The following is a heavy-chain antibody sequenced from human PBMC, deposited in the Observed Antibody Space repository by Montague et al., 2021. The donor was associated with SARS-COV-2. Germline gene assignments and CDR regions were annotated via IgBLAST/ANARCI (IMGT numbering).Heavy chain of an antibody. CDR2: IFYNGGA. CDR1: GGSISGGSYY. V-gene: IGHV4-39*01. D-gene: IGHD5-12*01. CDR3: ARHSRGYLGPSYFDY. J-gene: IGHJ4*02. Sequence: SETLSLTCTVSGGSISGGSYYWAWLRPPPGKGLEWIGSIFYNGGAYDNPSLESRVSISVAPSKRQFFLTLNSVTAADTAVYYCARHSRGYLGPSYFDYWGQGTLVTVSS.